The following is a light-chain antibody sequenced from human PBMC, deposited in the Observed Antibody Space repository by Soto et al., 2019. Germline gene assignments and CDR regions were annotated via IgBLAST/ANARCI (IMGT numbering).Light chain of an antibody. J-gene: IGKJ2*01. Sequence: DIQMTQSPSSLSASVGGRVTITCRASQTISNYLNWYQQKPGKAPKLLIYGASSLQSGVPSRFSGSGSGTDFTLTISSLQPEDFATYFCQQSSSTPRTFGEGTKLEI. CDR1: QTISNY. CDR2: GAS. CDR3: QQSSSTPRT. V-gene: IGKV1-39*01.